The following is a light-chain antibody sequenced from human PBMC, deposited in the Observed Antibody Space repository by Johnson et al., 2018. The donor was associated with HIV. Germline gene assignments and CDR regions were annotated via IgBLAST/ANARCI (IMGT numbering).Light chain of an antibody. CDR1: SSNIGNNY. CDR3: GTWDSSLSGGV. J-gene: IGLJ1*01. Sequence: HSVLTQPPSVSAAPGQKVTISCSGSSSNIGNNYVSWYQQLPGTAPKVLIYDNNKRPSGIPDRFSGSKSGTSATLGITGLQTGDEADYYCGTWDSSLSGGVFGTGTKVTVL. V-gene: IGLV1-51*01. CDR2: DNN.